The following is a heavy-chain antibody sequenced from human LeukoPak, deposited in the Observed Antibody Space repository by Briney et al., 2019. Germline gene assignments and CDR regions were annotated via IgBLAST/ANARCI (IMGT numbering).Heavy chain of an antibody. Sequence: GSSVKVSCKASGGTFSSYAISWVRQTPGQGLEWMGGSIPIFGTANYAQKFQGRGTITTDEATSTAYMELSSLRSEDTAVYYCARVPLRYSLSLPRNHYYYYMYVWGKGTTVTVSS. CDR1: GGTFSSYA. CDR2: SIPIFGTA. V-gene: IGHV1-69*05. CDR3: ARVPLRYSLSLPRNHYYYYMYV. J-gene: IGHJ6*03. D-gene: IGHD5-18*01.